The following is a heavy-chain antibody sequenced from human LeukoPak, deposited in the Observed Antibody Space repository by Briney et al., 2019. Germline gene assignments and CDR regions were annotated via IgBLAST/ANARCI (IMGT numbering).Heavy chain of an antibody. CDR1: GFTFSNYA. Sequence: VGSLRLSCAASGFTFSNYAMSWVRQAPGKGLEWVSTITKSGGDTYYADSVKGRFTISRDNSKNTLYLQMNSLRAEDTALYYCAKEGGSSWYYFDYWGQGTLVTVSS. D-gene: IGHD6-13*01. CDR2: ITKSGGDT. CDR3: AKEGGSSWYYFDY. J-gene: IGHJ4*02. V-gene: IGHV3-23*01.